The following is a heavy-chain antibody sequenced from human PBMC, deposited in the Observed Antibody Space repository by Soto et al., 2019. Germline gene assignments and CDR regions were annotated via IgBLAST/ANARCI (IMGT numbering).Heavy chain of an antibody. Sequence: QVQLVQSGAEVKKPGASVKISCKASGYTFTSYYMHWVRQAPGQGLEWMGIINPSGGSTSYPQKSQXXVTMTSDTSTSTVYMELSSLRSEDTAVYYCAREDGYKYLTYWGQGTLVTVSS. J-gene: IGHJ4*02. CDR2: INPSGGST. V-gene: IGHV1-46*01. CDR1: GYTFTSYY. D-gene: IGHD5-12*01. CDR3: AREDGYKYLTY.